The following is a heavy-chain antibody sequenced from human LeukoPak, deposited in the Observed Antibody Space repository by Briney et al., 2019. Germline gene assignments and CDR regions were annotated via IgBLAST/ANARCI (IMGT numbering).Heavy chain of an antibody. Sequence: PSETLSLTCTVSGGSISSGSYYWSWIRQPAGKGLEWIGRIYTSGTTNYNPSLKSRVTISLDTSKNQFSLKLSSVTAADTAVYYCAHIGVPALNGFDVWGQGTLVTVSS. CDR3: AHIGVPALNGFDV. CDR2: IYTSGTT. D-gene: IGHD2-21*01. CDR1: GGSISSGSYY. V-gene: IGHV4-61*02. J-gene: IGHJ3*01.